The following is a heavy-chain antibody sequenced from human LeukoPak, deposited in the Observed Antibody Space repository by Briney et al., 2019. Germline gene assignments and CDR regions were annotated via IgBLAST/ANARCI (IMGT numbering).Heavy chain of an antibody. D-gene: IGHD6-13*01. Sequence: GGSLRLSCAASGFTFSSYSMNWVRQAPEKGLEWVSSISSSSSYIYYADSVKGRFTISRDNAKNSLYLQMNSLRAEDTAVYYCARGGSSWYYYFDYWGQGTLVTVSS. V-gene: IGHV3-21*01. CDR1: GFTFSSYS. CDR2: ISSSSSYI. CDR3: ARGGSSWYYYFDY. J-gene: IGHJ4*02.